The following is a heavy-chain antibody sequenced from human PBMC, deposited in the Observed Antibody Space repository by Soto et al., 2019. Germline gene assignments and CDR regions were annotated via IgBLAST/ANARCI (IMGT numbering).Heavy chain of an antibody. V-gene: IGHV3-30-3*01. Sequence: QVQLVESGGGVVQPGRSLRLSCAASGFTFSSYAMHWVRQAPGKGLEWVAVISYEGSNKYYADSVKGRFTISRDNSKNPLYLQMNSLRAEDTAVYYCARDDGIRIAAAACSFDYWGQGTLVTVSS. D-gene: IGHD6-13*01. CDR1: GFTFSSYA. CDR2: ISYEGSNK. J-gene: IGHJ4*02. CDR3: ARDDGIRIAAAACSFDY.